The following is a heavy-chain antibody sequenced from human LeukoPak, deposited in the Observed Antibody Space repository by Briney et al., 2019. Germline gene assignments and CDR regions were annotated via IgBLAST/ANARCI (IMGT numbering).Heavy chain of an antibody. D-gene: IGHD4-17*01. CDR3: ARVRVTVTTLNY. CDR1: GFTFSSYE. J-gene: IGHJ4*02. Sequence: PGGSLRVSCAASGFTFSSYEINWVRQAPGEGLGWDSYISSSGSTIYYADSVKGRFTISRDNAKNSLYLQMNSLRAEDTAVYYCARVRVTVTTLNYWGQGTLVTVSS. V-gene: IGHV3-48*03. CDR2: ISSSGSTI.